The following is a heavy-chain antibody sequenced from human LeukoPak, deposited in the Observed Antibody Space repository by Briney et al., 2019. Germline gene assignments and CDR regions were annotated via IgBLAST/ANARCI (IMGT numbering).Heavy chain of an antibody. CDR1: GGTFSRYA. Sequence: SVKVSYKASGGTFSRYAISWVRQAPGQGLEWMGGIIPIFGTANYAQEFQGRVTITADESTSTAYMELSSPRSEDTAVYYCARGITIFGSAGYWGQGTLVTVSS. CDR3: ARGITIFGSAGY. V-gene: IGHV1-69*13. D-gene: IGHD3-3*01. J-gene: IGHJ4*02. CDR2: IIPIFGTA.